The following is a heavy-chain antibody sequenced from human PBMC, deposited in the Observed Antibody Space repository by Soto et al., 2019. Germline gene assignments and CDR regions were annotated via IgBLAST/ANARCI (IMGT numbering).Heavy chain of an antibody. J-gene: IGHJ5*02. CDR1: GGTFSSYT. D-gene: IGHD3-22*01. CDR3: ARVMNYYDSSGYPLNWFDP. CDR2: IIPILGIA. V-gene: IGHV1-69*02. Sequence: SVKVSCKASGGTFSSYTISWVRQAPGQGLEGMGRIIPILGIANYAQKFQGRVTITADKSTSTAYMEVSSLRSEDTAVYYCARVMNYYDSSGYPLNWFDPWGQGTLVTVSS.